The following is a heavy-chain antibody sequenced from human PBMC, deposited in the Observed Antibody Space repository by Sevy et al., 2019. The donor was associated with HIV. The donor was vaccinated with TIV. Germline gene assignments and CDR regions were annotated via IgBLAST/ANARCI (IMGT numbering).Heavy chain of an antibody. D-gene: IGHD5-18*01. CDR2: ISYDGSNK. J-gene: IGHJ3*02. V-gene: IGHV3-30-3*01. CDR3: AREWGRGYSYADTGLAFDI. CDR1: GFTFSSYA. Sequence: GGSLRLSCAASGFTFSSYAMHWVRQAPGKGLEWVAVISYDGSNKYYADSVKDRFTISRDNSKNTLYLQMNSLRAEDTAVYYCAREWGRGYSYADTGLAFDIWGQGTMVTVSS.